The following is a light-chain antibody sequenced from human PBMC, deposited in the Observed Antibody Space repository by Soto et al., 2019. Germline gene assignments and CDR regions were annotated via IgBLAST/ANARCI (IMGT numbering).Light chain of an antibody. V-gene: IGLV1-47*01. J-gene: IGLJ2*01. CDR3: AAWDDSLSGRGV. CDR2: RNT. CDR1: SSNIGSNS. Sequence: QSVLTQPPSTSGTPGQRVTISCSGSSSNIGSNSVYWYQQLPGTAPKLLIYRNTQRPSGVPDRFSGSKSGTSASLAISGLRSEDEADYYCAAWDDSLSGRGVFGGGTKLTVL.